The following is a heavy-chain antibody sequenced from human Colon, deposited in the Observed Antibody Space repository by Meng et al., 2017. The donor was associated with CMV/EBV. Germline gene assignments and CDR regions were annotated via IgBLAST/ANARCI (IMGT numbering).Heavy chain of an antibody. CDR3: ARKWELGAFDI. J-gene: IGHJ3*02. V-gene: IGHV4-34*01. CDR1: GGSFSGYY. Sequence: QGQLQQGGQGLLNPSETLSLTVAVYGGSFSGYYWSWIRQPPGKGLEWIGEINHSGSTNYNPSLKSRVTISVDTSKNQFSLKLSSVTAADTAVYYCARKWELGAFDIWGQGTMVTVSS. D-gene: IGHD1-26*01. CDR2: INHSGST.